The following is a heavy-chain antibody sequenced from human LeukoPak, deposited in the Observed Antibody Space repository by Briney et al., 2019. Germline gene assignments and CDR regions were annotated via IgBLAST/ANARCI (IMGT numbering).Heavy chain of an antibody. CDR2: INPSGDGT. D-gene: IGHD1-14*01. J-gene: IGHJ5*02. V-gene: IGHV1-46*01. CDR3: AKETPNTGWFDP. CDR1: GHTFTTYY. Sequence: RASVKVSCKAYGHTFTTYYVHLVRQAPGQGLEWMGVINPSGDGTNYPQRFQGRVTLTRDTSTSTVYMELSSLRSEDTAIYYCAKETPNTGWFDPWGQGTLVTVSS.